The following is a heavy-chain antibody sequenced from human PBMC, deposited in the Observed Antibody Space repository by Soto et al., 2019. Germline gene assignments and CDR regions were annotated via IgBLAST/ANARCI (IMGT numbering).Heavy chain of an antibody. J-gene: IGHJ3*02. Sequence: QMQLVQSGPEVKKPGTSVKVSCKASGFTFTRSAMQWVRQVRGQRLEWIGWIDVGSGNTNYAQKFQERVTVKRDMSTSTAYMELSSLRSENTAVYYCAADWDRGVNAFYIWGQGTMVTVSS. CDR2: IDVGSGNT. D-gene: IGHD3-10*01. CDR1: GFTFTRSA. CDR3: AADWDRGVNAFYI. V-gene: IGHV1-58*02.